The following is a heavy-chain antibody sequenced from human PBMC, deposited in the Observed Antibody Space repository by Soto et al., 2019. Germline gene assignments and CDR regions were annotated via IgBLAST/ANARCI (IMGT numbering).Heavy chain of an antibody. Sequence: ASVKVSCKASGYTFTGYYMHWVRQAPGQGLEWMGWINPNSGGTNYAQKFQGRVTMTRDTSISTAYMELSRLRSDDTAVYYCARDITGSSSWSPIHYYFDYWGQGTLVTGSS. CDR2: INPNSGGT. CDR3: ARDITGSSSWSPIHYYFDY. V-gene: IGHV1-2*02. CDR1: GYTFTGYY. J-gene: IGHJ4*02. D-gene: IGHD6-13*01.